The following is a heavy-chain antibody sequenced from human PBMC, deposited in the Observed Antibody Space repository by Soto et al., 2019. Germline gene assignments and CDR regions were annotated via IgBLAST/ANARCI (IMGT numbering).Heavy chain of an antibody. D-gene: IGHD3-22*01. CDR1: GGTFNNYA. V-gene: IGHV1-69*13. Sequence: GASVKVSCKASGGTFNNYAISWVRQVPGQGLEWMGGIIPLFGTTNYAQKFQGRVTITADESTSTAYMELSSLRSEDTAFYYCARPRSHYYDRSAERAFDIWGQGTMVTVSS. J-gene: IGHJ3*02. CDR3: ARPRSHYYDRSAERAFDI. CDR2: IIPLFGTT.